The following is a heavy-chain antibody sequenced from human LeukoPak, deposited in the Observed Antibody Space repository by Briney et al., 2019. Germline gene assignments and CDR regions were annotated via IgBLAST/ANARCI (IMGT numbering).Heavy chain of an antibody. V-gene: IGHV1-18*01. J-gene: IGHJ2*01. CDR3: ARGCSSTSCLYWYFDL. CDR1: GYTFTNYG. D-gene: IGHD2-2*01. Sequence: GASVKVSCKASGYTFTNYGISWVRQAPGQGLEWMGWISAYNGNTNYAQKLQGRVTMTTDTSTSTAYMELRSLRSDDTAVYYCARGCSSTSCLYWYFDLWGRGTLVTVSS. CDR2: ISAYNGNT.